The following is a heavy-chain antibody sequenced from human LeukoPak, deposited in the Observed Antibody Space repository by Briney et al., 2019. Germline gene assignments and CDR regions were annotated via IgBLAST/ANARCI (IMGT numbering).Heavy chain of an antibody. CDR1: GGSISSGGYY. CDR2: IYYSGST. J-gene: IGHJ4*02. CDR3: ARSKHRGEERLLLWFGELSSYFDY. V-gene: IGHV4-39*07. D-gene: IGHD3-10*01. Sequence: PSETLSLICTVSGGSISSGGYYWSWIRQPPGKGLEWIGSIYYSGSTYYNPSLKSRVTISVDTSKNQFSLKLSSVTAADTAVYYCARSKHRGEERLLLWFGELSSYFDYWGQGTLVTVSS.